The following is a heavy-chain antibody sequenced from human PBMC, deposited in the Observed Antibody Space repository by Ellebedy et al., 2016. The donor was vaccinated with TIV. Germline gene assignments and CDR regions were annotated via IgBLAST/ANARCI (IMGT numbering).Heavy chain of an antibody. CDR3: ARDGRGYYFDY. Sequence: GESLKISCAASGFTFSSYGMHWVRQAPGKGLEWVAVIWYDGSNKYYADSVKGRFTISRDNSKNTLYLQMNSLRAEDTAVYYCARDGRGYYFDYWGQGTLVTVSS. V-gene: IGHV3-33*01. D-gene: IGHD3-10*01. CDR2: IWYDGSNK. J-gene: IGHJ4*02. CDR1: GFTFSSYG.